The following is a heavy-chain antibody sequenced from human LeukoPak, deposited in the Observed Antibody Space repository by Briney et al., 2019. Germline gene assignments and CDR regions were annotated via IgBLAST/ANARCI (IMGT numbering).Heavy chain of an antibody. J-gene: IGHJ5*02. Sequence: PSETLSLTCTVSGGSISSSSYYWGWIRQPPGKGLEWIGSIYYSGSTYYNPSLKSRVTISVDTSKNQFSLKLSSVTAADTAVYYCARHGKKNYYGSGSYIFGGTPNWFDPWGQGTLVTVSS. CDR3: ARHGKKNYYGSGSYIFGGTPNWFDP. D-gene: IGHD3-10*01. CDR1: GGSISSSSYY. V-gene: IGHV4-39*01. CDR2: IYYSGST.